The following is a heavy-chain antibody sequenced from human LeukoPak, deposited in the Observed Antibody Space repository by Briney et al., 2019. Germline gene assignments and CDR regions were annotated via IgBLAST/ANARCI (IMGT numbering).Heavy chain of an antibody. J-gene: IGHJ5*02. CDR1: GGTFSTYS. V-gene: IGHV1-69*05. CDR2: IIPVFGTP. D-gene: IGHD3-3*01. CDR3: AREIDDFWSGHLST. Sequence: SVKVSCKASGGTFSTYSITWVRQAPGQGLEWMGGIIPVFGTPTYAQKFQGRVIISTDQSTGSAYMELRSLRSEDTAVYYCAREIDDFWSGHLSTWGQGTLVIVSS.